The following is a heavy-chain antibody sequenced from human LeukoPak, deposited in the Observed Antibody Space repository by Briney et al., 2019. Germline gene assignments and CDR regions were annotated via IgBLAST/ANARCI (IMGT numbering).Heavy chain of an antibody. D-gene: IGHD2-2*01. CDR3: ARDRCSGTSCYGGFDP. V-gene: IGHV3-66*02. CDR1: GFSVSRIY. CDR2: IYNGGST. Sequence: PGGSLRLSXAASGFSVSRIYMTWVRQSPGKGLEWLSVIYNGGSTFYADAVEGRFTISRDSSKNMVYLQMNSLRTEDTAVYYCARDRCSGTSCYGGFDPWGQGTLVSVSA. J-gene: IGHJ5*02.